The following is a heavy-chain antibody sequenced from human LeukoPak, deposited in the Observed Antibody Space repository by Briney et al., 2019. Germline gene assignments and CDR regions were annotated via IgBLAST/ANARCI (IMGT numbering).Heavy chain of an antibody. CDR2: INHSGST. V-gene: IGHV4-34*01. D-gene: IGHD3-16*01. CDR3: ARGQVRLFDY. J-gene: IGHJ4*02. Sequence: PSETLSLTCGVYGGSFSGYYWSWIRQPPGKGLEWIGEINHSGSTNYNPSLKSRVTISVDTSKNQFSLKLSSVTAADTAVYYCARGQVRLFDYWGQGTLVTVSS. CDR1: GGSFSGYY.